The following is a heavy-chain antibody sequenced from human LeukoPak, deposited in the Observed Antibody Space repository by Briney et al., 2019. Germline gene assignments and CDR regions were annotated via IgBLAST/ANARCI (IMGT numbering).Heavy chain of an antibody. CDR3: AKDLRGYSYGSDAFDI. J-gene: IGHJ3*02. V-gene: IGHV3-30*02. Sequence: GGSLRLSCAASGFTFSSYGMHWVRQAPGKGMEWVAFIRYDGSNKYYADSVKGRFTISRDNSKNTLYLQMNSLRAEDTAVYYCAKDLRGYSYGSDAFDIWGQGTMVTVSS. CDR1: GFTFSSYG. CDR2: IRYDGSNK. D-gene: IGHD5-18*01.